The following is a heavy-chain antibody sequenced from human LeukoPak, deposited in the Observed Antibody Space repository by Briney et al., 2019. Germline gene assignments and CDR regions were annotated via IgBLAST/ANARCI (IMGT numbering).Heavy chain of an antibody. J-gene: IGHJ4*02. CDR1: AFTFSSYG. CDR3: ARNLDV. D-gene: IGHD1-1*01. Sequence: GGSLRLSCAASAFTFSSYGMHWVRQAPGKGLEWVSCISSSGGIIYYADSVKGRFTISRDHAKNSLYLQMNSLRAGDTAVYYCARNLDVWGQGTLVTVSS. CDR2: ISSSGGII. V-gene: IGHV3-48*03.